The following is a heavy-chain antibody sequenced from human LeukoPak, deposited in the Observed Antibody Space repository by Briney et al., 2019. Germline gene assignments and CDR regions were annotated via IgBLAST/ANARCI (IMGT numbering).Heavy chain of an antibody. Sequence: SETLSLTCSVSGGSISSGPYFWSWIRQSPGQGLEWIGYIWPSGSTYYNPSLKSRVTISVDTSKNQFSLKLSSVTAADTAVYYCARVSVVVKYFDYWGQGTLVTVSS. CDR1: GGSISSGPYF. CDR2: IWPSGST. D-gene: IGHD2-15*01. V-gene: IGHV4-30-2*06. CDR3: ARVSVVVKYFDY. J-gene: IGHJ4*02.